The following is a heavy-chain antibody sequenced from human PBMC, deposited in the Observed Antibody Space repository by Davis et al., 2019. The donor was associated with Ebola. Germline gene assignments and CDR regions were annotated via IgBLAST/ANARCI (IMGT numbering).Heavy chain of an antibody. CDR2: IIPIFGTA. D-gene: IGHD1-7*01. Sequence: SVKVSCKASGGTFSSYAISWVRQAPGQGLEWMGGIIPIFGTANYAQKFQGRVTITADESTSTAYMELTSLRSEDTAVYYCARDNWNLSYFDYWGQGTLVTVSS. CDR1: GGTFSSYA. CDR3: ARDNWNLSYFDY. J-gene: IGHJ4*02. V-gene: IGHV1-69*13.